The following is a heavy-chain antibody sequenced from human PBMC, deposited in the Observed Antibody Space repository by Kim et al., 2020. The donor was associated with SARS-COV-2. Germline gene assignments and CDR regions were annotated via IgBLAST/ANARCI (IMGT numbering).Heavy chain of an antibody. CDR3: ARVKIATAGNYFDY. Sequence: VQTFKGRVTMTRDTSISTAYMELSRLRSDDTAVYYCARVKIATAGNYFDYWGQGTLVTVSS. V-gene: IGHV1-2*02. J-gene: IGHJ4*02. D-gene: IGHD6-13*01.